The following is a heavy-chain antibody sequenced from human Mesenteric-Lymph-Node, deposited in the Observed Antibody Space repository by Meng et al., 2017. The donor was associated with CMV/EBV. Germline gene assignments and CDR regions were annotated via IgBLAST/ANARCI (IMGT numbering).Heavy chain of an antibody. CDR2: ITTGGVTR. CDR1: GFSFSDYC. V-gene: IGHV3-11*04. CDR3: ARDEGTHGWFDP. J-gene: IGHJ5*02. Sequence: GESLKISCAASGFSFSDYCMTWIRQAPGKGLEWISYITTGGVTRHYADSVKGRFTLSRDNAKNSLYLRMNSLRVEDTAVYYCARDEGTHGWFDPWGQGTLVTVSS.